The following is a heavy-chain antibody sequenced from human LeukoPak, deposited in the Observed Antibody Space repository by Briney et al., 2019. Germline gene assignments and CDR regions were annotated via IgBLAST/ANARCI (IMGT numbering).Heavy chain of an antibody. CDR3: VVGAPSFEDFDY. J-gene: IGHJ4*02. V-gene: IGHV3-30-3*01. CDR2: ISYDGSNK. Sequence: GGSLRLSCAASGFTFSSYAMHWVRQAPGKGLEWVAVISYDGSNKYYADSVKGRFTTSRDNFKNTLYLQMNSLRAEDTAVYYCVVGAPSFEDFDYWGQGTLVTVSS. D-gene: IGHD1-26*01. CDR1: GFTFSSYA.